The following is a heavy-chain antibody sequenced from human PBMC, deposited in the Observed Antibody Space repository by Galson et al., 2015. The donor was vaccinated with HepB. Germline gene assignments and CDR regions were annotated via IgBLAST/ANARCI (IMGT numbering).Heavy chain of an antibody. J-gene: IGHJ4*02. CDR3: AKSVMDYDFGSGYYTGCDY. D-gene: IGHD3-3*01. CDR2: ISGSGSST. V-gene: IGHV3-23*01. CDR1: GFTFSSYA. Sequence: SLRLSCAASGFTFSSYAMSWVRQAPGKGLEWVSAISGSGSSTYYADSVKGRFTISRDNSKNTQYLDMNSMRAEDSAVYYCAKSVMDYDFGSGYYTGCDYWGQVTLVTVSS.